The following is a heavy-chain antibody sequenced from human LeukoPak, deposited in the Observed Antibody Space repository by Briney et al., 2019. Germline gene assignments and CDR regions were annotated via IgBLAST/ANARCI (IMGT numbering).Heavy chain of an antibody. Sequence: SETLSLTCRVSGGSISNSYWAWIRQPPGKGLESIGYIYYSGSTNYNPSLKSRVTISIDTSKNQFSLRLSSVTAADTAVYYCARVPRSLSSTGWSDYWGQGTLVTVSS. CDR1: GGSISNSY. J-gene: IGHJ4*02. CDR3: ARVPRSLSSTGWSDY. D-gene: IGHD6-19*01. V-gene: IGHV4-59*01. CDR2: IYYSGST.